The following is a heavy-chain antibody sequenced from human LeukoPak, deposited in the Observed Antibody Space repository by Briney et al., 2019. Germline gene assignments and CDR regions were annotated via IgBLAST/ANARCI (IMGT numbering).Heavy chain of an antibody. D-gene: IGHD2-2*01. CDR2: IYYSGSTY. J-gene: IGHJ5*02. V-gene: IGHV4-30-4*08. Sequence: SQTLSLTCTVSGGSISRGDYYWSWIRQSPGKGLEWIGCIYYSGSTYYYNPSLKSRITISVDTSKPPFSLKLSSVTAADTAIYYCASTDCSDTRCPGANWFDPWGQGTLVTVSS. CDR1: GGSISRGDYY. CDR3: ASTDCSDTRCPGANWFDP.